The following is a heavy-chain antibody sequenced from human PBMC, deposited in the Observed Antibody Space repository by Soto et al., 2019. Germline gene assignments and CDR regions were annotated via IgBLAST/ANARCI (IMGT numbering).Heavy chain of an antibody. D-gene: IGHD6-19*01. CDR3: ARGGGGWYGPWFDP. V-gene: IGHV3-53*04. J-gene: IGHJ5*02. Sequence: EVQLVESGGGLVQPGGSLRLSCAASGFTVSSNYMSWVRQAPGKGLEWVSVIYSGGSTYYADSVKGRFTISRHNSKNALYLQMNSPSAEVTAVYYCARGGGGWYGPWFDPWGRGSLVTVSS. CDR1: GFTVSSNY. CDR2: IYSGGST.